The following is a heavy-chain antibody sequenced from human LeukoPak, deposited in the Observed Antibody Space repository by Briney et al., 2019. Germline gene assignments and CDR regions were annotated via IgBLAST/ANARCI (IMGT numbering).Heavy chain of an antibody. CDR3: AKAAAGTPYPNY. V-gene: IGHV3-23*01. D-gene: IGHD6-13*01. CDR1: GFTFNDYN. Sequence: GGSLRLSCAASGFTFNDYNMNWVRQAPGKGLEWVSAISGSGGSTYYADSVKGRFTISRDNSKNTLYLQMNSLRAEDTAVYYCAKAAAGTPYPNYWGQGTLVTVSS. CDR2: ISGSGGST. J-gene: IGHJ4*02.